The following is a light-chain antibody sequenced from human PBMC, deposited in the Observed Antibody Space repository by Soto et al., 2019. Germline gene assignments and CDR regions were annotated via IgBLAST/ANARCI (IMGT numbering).Light chain of an antibody. CDR2: DAS. V-gene: IGKV1-5*01. CDR3: QQYNSYPWT. CDR1: QSISSW. Sequence: DIQMTQSPSTLSASVGDRVTSTCRASQSISSWLAWYQQKPGKAPKLLIYDASSLERGVPSRFSGSGSGTEFTLTISSLQPDDFATYYCQQYNSYPWTFGQGTKVEIK. J-gene: IGKJ1*01.